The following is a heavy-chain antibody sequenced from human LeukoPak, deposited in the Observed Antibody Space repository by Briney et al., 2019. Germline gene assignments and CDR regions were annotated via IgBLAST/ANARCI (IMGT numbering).Heavy chain of an antibody. V-gene: IGHV3-21*01. CDR1: GFTFSSYS. J-gene: IGHJ3*02. CDR2: ISSSSSYI. Sequence: PGGSLRLSCAASGFTFSSYSMDWVRQAPGKGLEWVSSISSSSSYIYYADSVKGRFTISRDNAKNSLYLQMNSLRAEDTAVYYCARDLNLAFDIWGQGTMVTVSS. CDR3: ARDLNLAFDI. D-gene: IGHD1-14*01.